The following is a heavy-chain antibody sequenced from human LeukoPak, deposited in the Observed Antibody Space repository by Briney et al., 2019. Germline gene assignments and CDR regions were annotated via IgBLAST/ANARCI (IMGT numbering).Heavy chain of an antibody. CDR3: ARDPRGYSSGWYSGAFDI. V-gene: IGHV1-2*02. CDR1: GYTLTGYY. D-gene: IGHD6-19*01. Sequence: ASVKVSCKASGYTLTGYYMHWVRQAPGQGLEWMGWINPNSGGTNYAQKFQGRVTMTRDTSISTAYMELSRLRSDDTAVYYCARDPRGYSSGWYSGAFDIWGQGTMVTVSS. J-gene: IGHJ3*02. CDR2: INPNSGGT.